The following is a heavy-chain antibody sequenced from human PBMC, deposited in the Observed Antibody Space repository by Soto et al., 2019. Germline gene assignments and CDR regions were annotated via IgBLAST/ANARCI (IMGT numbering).Heavy chain of an antibody. V-gene: IGHV1-18*01. D-gene: IGHD5-18*01. J-gene: IGHJ6*02. CDR1: GYTFTRSG. CDR2: ISTYNGDT. CDR3: ATESVDTAMEHRIGMDV. Sequence: GXSVKVSFKASGYTFTRSGISLVRQAPGQGLEWMGWISTYNGDTNYAQTFQGRVTMTTDTSTSTVYMELRSLRSDDTAVYYCATESVDTAMEHRIGMDVWGQGTTVTVSS.